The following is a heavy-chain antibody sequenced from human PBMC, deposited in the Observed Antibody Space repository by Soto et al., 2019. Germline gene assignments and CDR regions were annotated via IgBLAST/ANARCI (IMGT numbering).Heavy chain of an antibody. J-gene: IGHJ4*02. CDR1: GYTFTSYG. CDR3: AKGSQMWTPDY. Sequence: ASVKVSCKASGYTFTSYGISWVRQAPGQGLEWMGWISAYNGNTNYAQKSQGRVTITRDTSATTAYMALSSLRSEDTAVYYCAKGSQMWTPDYWGQGTLVTVSS. CDR2: ISAYNGNT. V-gene: IGHV1-18*01. D-gene: IGHD2-21*01.